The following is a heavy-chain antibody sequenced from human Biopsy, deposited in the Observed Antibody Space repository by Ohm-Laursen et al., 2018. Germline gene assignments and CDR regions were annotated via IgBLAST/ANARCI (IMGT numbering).Heavy chain of an antibody. D-gene: IGHD6-19*01. CDR1: GGSTNDYF. V-gene: IGHV4-4*07. Sequence: TLSLTCSVSGGSTNDYFWSWIRQPAGETLEWIGRIYSSGGSSYNPSLKSRISMSMDTSNNQYSLTLNSVTAADTAVYYCARTPGKAVAGRFLDLWGRGTLVTVSS. CDR3: ARTPGKAVAGRFLDL. CDR2: IYSSGGS. J-gene: IGHJ2*01.